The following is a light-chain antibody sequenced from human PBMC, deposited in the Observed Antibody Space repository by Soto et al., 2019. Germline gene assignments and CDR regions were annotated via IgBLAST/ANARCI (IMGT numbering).Light chain of an antibody. CDR1: KSDIGVYDF. CDR3: KSYAGSNTYV. J-gene: IGLJ1*01. Sequence: QSVLTQPPSASGSPGQSVTISCTGTKSDIGVYDFVSWYQHHPGKAPRLIIYEVVQRPSGVPDRFSGSKSGNTASLTVSGLQAADEADYFCKSYAGSNTYVFGSGKKVNVL. CDR2: EVV. V-gene: IGLV2-8*01.